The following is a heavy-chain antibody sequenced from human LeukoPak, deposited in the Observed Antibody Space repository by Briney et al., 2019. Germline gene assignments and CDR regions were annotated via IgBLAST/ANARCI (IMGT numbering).Heavy chain of an antibody. D-gene: IGHD1/OR15-1a*01. CDR3: QTNKPRPPAHFAG. CDR2: ITGSGAST. V-gene: IGHV3-23*01. CDR1: GFTFSNYP. Sequence: GGSLRLSCAASGFTFSNYPMSWVRQAPGKGLEWVSAITGSGASTYYADSVKGRFTISRDNSKNSLYLQMNSLRTEDTALYYCQTNKPRPPAHFAGGGQEPLVTVSS. J-gene: IGHJ4*02.